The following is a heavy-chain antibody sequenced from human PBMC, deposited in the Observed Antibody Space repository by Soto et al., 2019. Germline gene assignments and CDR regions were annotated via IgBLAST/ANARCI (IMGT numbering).Heavy chain of an antibody. CDR2: ISSRSGYI. J-gene: IGHJ3*02. CDR1: GFSFSSYS. CDR3: AKGTGDFLRSDGLDI. V-gene: IGHV3-21*06. D-gene: IGHD4-17*01. Sequence: EVQLVECGGGLVKPGGSLRLSCAGSGFSFSSYSMNWVRLAPGKGLEWVSSISSRSGYIYYADSIRGRFTISRDNAKNSPYLQMSSLRAEVTAVYYCAKGTGDFLRSDGLDIWGQGTMVTVSS.